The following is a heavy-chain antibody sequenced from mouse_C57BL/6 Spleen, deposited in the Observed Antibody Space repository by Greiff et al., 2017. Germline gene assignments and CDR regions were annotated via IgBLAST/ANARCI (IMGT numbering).Heavy chain of an antibody. J-gene: IGHJ2*01. D-gene: IGHD3-2*02. CDR3: ARGETAQATNDY. Sequence: VKLQQPGTELVKPGASVKLSCKASGYTFTSYWMHWVKQRPGQGLEWIGNINPSNGGTNYNEKFKSKATLTVDKSSSTAYMQLSSLTSEDSAVYYCARGETAQATNDYWGQGTTLTVSS. CDR2: INPSNGGT. V-gene: IGHV1-53*01. CDR1: GYTFTSYW.